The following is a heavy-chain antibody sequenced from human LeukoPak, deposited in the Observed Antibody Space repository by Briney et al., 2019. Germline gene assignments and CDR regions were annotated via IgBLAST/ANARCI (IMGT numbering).Heavy chain of an antibody. CDR2: INSNGGRT. Sequence: SGGSLRLSCSASGFTFKKYAMHWVRQAPGKGLEYVSVINSNGGRTYYADSVKGRFTISRDNSKNTLFLQMSSLRVEDTAVYYCVKDLYYDNSGYYSGAFDYWGQGTLVTVSS. D-gene: IGHD3-22*01. V-gene: IGHV3-64D*06. J-gene: IGHJ4*02. CDR1: GFTFKKYA. CDR3: VKDLYYDNSGYYSGAFDY.